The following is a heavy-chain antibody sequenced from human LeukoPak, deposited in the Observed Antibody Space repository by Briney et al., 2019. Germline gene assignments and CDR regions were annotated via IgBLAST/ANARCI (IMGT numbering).Heavy chain of an antibody. CDR2: IYNSGRT. D-gene: IGHD3-10*01. Sequence: SETLSLTCNLSGRSIRGYYWSWIRHPPGKGPEWIGNIYNSGRTNFNPALKSRVTISVDTSKNQVSLKLTSVTAADTAVYYCARDASGGSLDVWGKGTTVTVSS. J-gene: IGHJ6*04. CDR3: ARDASGGSLDV. V-gene: IGHV4-59*01. CDR1: GRSIRGYY.